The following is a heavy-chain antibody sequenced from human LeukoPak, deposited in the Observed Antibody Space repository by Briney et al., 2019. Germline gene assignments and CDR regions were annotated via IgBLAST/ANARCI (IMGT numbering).Heavy chain of an antibody. V-gene: IGHV3-7*01. CDR1: GFSFSTYF. CDR3: VRDPESSAFDL. J-gene: IGHJ4*02. Sequence: PGGSLRLSCAASGFSFSTYFMSWVRQTPEKGLEFVANIKQDGSVKNYMDSLKGRSTISRDNARESLYLEINSLRVDDTPVYFCVRDPESSAFDLWGQGALVTVSS. CDR2: IKQDGSVK.